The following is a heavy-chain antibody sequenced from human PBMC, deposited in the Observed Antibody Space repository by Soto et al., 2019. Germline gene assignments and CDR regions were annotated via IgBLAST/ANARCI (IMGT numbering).Heavy chain of an antibody. J-gene: IGHJ5*02. D-gene: IGHD3-10*01. CDR3: AKGHYGSGSYYYNWFDP. V-gene: IGHV3-23*01. CDR2: ISGSGGST. Sequence: EVQLLESGGGLVQPGGSLRLSCAASGFTFSSYAMSWVRQAPGKGLEWVSAISGSGGSTYYADSVKGRFTISRDNSKNTLYLQMNSLRAEDTAVYYCAKGHYGSGSYYYNWFDPWGQGTLVTVSS. CDR1: GFTFSSYA.